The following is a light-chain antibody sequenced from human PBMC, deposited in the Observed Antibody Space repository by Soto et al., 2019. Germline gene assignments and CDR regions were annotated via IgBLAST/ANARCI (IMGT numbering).Light chain of an antibody. Sequence: EIPLTQSPSSLAASVGDRLTLTCRSIRNVSNYLNWYQHKPGKGPTLLIHATSNLQIGLPSRFSGSGSGTEFTPTISSLEPEDFGSYYCQRSYKMPSFGQGTRLEIK. V-gene: IGKV1-39*01. J-gene: IGKJ5*01. CDR3: QRSYKMPS. CDR1: RNVSNY. CDR2: ATS.